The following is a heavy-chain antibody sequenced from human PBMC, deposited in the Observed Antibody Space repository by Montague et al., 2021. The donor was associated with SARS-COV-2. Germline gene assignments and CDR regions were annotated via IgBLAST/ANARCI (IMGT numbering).Heavy chain of an antibody. CDR1: GDSVWGNTDA. CDR2: TNYRSKWTS. CDR3: VRDTGSAQAGFDA. V-gene: IGHV6-1*01. Sequence: CAISGDSVWGNTDAGTGRRRSRSEGRQGLGRTNYRSKWTSDYATSVEGRISIDPDTSKNQFFLHLGSVTPEDTGVYYCVRDTGSAQAGFDAWGQGTLVTVSS. J-gene: IGHJ4*02. D-gene: IGHD4-17*01.